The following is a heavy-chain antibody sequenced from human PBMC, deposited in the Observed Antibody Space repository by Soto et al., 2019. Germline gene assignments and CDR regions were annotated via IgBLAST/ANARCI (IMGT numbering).Heavy chain of an antibody. D-gene: IGHD2-2*01. Sequence: RLSCAASGFTFSSYSMNWARQAPGKGLEWVSSISSSSSYIYYADSVKGRFTISRDNAKNSLYLQMNSLRAEDTAVYYCAREPSADCSSTSCYAPGDYGMDVWGQGTTVTVSS. J-gene: IGHJ6*02. CDR3: AREPSADCSSTSCYAPGDYGMDV. CDR1: GFTFSSYS. CDR2: ISSSSSYI. V-gene: IGHV3-21*01.